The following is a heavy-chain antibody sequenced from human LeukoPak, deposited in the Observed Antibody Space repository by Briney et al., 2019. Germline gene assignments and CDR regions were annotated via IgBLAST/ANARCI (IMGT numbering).Heavy chain of an antibody. CDR1: GFTFSTYE. CDR3: ARVLLWFGELLPPHYYYYMDV. CDR2: ISSSGSAI. V-gene: IGHV3-48*03. Sequence: PGGSLRLSCAASGFTFSTYEMNWVRQAPGKGLEWVSYISSSGSAIYYADSVKGRFTISRDNAKNSLYLQMNSLRAEDTAVYYCARVLLWFGELLPPHYYYYMDVWGKGTTVTISS. D-gene: IGHD3-10*01. J-gene: IGHJ6*03.